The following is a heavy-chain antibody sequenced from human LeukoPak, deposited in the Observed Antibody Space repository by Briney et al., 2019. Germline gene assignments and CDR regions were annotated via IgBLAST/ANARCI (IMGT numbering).Heavy chain of an antibody. CDR1: GFPFSSFG. V-gene: IGHV3-33*01. CDR3: ARDLSAAYDF. CDR2: LVYDGII. J-gene: IGHJ4*02. D-gene: IGHD2-21*01. Sequence: GGSLRLSCAASGFPFSSFGMHWVRQAPGKGLEWVARLVYDGIINYGDFAKGRITISRDNSKSALYLEMDSLRVEDSGIYYCARDLSAAYDFWGQGVVVTVSS.